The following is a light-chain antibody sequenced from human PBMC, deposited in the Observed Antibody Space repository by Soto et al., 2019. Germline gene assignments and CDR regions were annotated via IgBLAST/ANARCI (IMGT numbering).Light chain of an antibody. CDR1: QSISTL. Sequence: DIQMTQSPSTLSASVGDRVTITCRASQSISTLLAWYQQKPGKAPKLLIFQASSLESGVPSRFSGSGSGTEFTLTISSLQTDDFATYYCQHYNSYLGTFGQGTKVEIK. CDR3: QHYNSYLGT. V-gene: IGKV1-5*03. CDR2: QAS. J-gene: IGKJ1*01.